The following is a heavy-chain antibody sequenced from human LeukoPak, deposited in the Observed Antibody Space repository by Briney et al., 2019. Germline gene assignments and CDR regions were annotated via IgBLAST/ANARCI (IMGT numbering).Heavy chain of an antibody. CDR2: SYYRGDT. CDR1: GGSITTYY. CDR3: ARGHTVVTPFDY. Sequence: SETLSLTCTVSGGSITTYYWNWIRQPPGKGLEWIGHSYYRGDTNYNPSLKSRVTISVDTSKNQFSLKLSSVTAADTAVYYCARGHTVVTPFDYWGQGTLVTVSS. J-gene: IGHJ4*02. D-gene: IGHD4-23*01. V-gene: IGHV4-59*01.